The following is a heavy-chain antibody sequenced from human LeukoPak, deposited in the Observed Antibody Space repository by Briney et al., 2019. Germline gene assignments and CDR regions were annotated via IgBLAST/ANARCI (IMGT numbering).Heavy chain of an antibody. D-gene: IGHD3-22*01. CDR1: GFTVSNDY. CDR2: IYGDGTR. Sequence: GGSLRLSCAASGFTVSNDYMAWVRHTPGRGLEWVSLIYGDGTRFYTDSVMGRFTISRDNSKNTLFLQMSSLRAEDTALYYCAKGSSGYFADLWGQGTLVTVSS. V-gene: IGHV3-53*01. CDR3: AKGSSGYFADL. J-gene: IGHJ5*02.